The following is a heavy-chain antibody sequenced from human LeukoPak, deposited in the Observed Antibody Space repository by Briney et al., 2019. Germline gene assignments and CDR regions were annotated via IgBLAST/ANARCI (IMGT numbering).Heavy chain of an antibody. V-gene: IGHV3-30*18. CDR2: ISYDGSNK. CDR3: AKDRYNWTEWMTCFDY. Sequence: GGSLRLSCAASGFTFSSYGMHWVRQAPGKGLEWVAVISYDGSNKYYADSVKGRSTISRANSKNTLYLQMNSLRAEDTAVYYCAKDRYNWTEWMTCFDYWGQGTLVTVSS. J-gene: IGHJ4*02. CDR1: GFTFSSYG. D-gene: IGHD1-1*01.